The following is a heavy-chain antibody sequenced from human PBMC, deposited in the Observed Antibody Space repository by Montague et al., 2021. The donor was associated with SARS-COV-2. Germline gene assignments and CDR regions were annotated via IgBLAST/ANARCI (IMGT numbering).Heavy chain of an antibody. CDR2: IKQDGSEK. J-gene: IGHJ6*02. V-gene: IGHV3-7*01. Sequence: SLRLSCAASGFTFSSYWMSWVRQAPGKGLEWVANIKQDGSEKYYVYSVKGRFTISRDNAKNSLYLQMNSLRAEDTAVYYCARVNVFIAAAGARIGYYYYYVMDVWGQGTTVTVSS. D-gene: IGHD6-13*01. CDR3: ARVNVFIAAAGARIGYYYYYVMDV. CDR1: GFTFSSYW.